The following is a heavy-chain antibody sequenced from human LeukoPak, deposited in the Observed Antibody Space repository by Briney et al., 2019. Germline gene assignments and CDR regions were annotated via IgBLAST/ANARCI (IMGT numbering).Heavy chain of an antibody. CDR1: GYTFTVYY. CDR2: INPTSGDT. D-gene: IGHD7-27*01. V-gene: IGHV1-2*02. J-gene: IGHJ3*02. Sequence: ASVKVSCKASGYTFTVYYMHWMRQAPGQGLELMGWINPTSGDTNYLQKFQGMVIMTRDTSISTAYMELSRVRSDDTAVYYCARGDGDGPARRAFDIWGQGTMVTVSS. CDR3: ARGDGDGPARRAFDI.